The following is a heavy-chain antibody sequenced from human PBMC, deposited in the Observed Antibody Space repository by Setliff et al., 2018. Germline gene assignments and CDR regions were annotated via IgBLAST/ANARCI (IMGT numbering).Heavy chain of an antibody. CDR2: VDPEDGET. D-gene: IGHD3-10*01. J-gene: IGHJ5*02. CDR1: GYTFTDYY. CDR3: ATAPITMVRGVIPINCFDP. V-gene: IGHV1-69-2*01. Sequence: VKVSCKASGYTFTDYYMHWVQQAPGKGLEWMGRVDPEDGETIYAEKFQGRVTITADTSTDTAYMELSSLRSEDTAVYYCATAPITMVRGVIPINCFDPWGQGTLVTVSS.